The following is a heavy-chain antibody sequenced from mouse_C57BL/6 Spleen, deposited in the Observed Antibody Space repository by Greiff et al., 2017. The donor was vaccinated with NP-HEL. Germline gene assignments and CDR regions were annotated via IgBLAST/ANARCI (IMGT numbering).Heavy chain of an antibody. V-gene: IGHV1-42*01. CDR1: GYSFTGSY. D-gene: IGHD2-1*01. J-gene: IGHJ2*01. CDR3: ARGGNYPFDY. CDR2: INPRHGGT. Sequence: VQLKQSGLELVKPGASVKISCKASGYSFTGSYMNWVKQSHEKSVEWIGEINPRHGGTNYNQKFKAKATLTVDKASSTAYMQLKSLTSEDSAVYYCARGGNYPFDYWGQGTTRTVSS.